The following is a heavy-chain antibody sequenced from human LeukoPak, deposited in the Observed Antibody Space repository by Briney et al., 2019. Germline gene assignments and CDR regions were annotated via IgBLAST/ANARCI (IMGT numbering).Heavy chain of an antibody. Sequence: SETLSLTCAVYGGSFSGYYWSWIRQPPGKGLEWIGEINHSGSTNYNPSLKSRVTISVDTSKNQFSLKLSSVTAADTAVYYCARQFGDSYSSSWYSDYWGQGTLVTVSS. CDR2: INHSGST. V-gene: IGHV4-34*01. CDR1: GGSFSGYY. D-gene: IGHD6-13*01. CDR3: ARQFGDSYSSSWYSDY. J-gene: IGHJ4*02.